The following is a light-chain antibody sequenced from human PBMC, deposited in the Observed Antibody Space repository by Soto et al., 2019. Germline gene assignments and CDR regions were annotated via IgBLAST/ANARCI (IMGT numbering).Light chain of an antibody. V-gene: IGKV3-15*01. CDR3: QQYNNLPPWT. CDR1: QSVSSN. Sequence: EIVMTQSPATLSVSPGERATLSCRASQSVSSNLAWYQQKPGQAPRLLIYGASTRATDIPARFSGSGYGTEFTLTISSLQSEDFAVYYCQQYNNLPPWTFGQGTKVEIK. J-gene: IGKJ1*01. CDR2: GAS.